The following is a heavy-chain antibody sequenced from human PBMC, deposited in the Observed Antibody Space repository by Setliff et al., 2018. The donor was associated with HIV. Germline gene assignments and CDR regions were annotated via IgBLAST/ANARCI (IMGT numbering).Heavy chain of an antibody. CDR1: GVSVGSGDYY. V-gene: IGHV4-31*03. D-gene: IGHD6-6*01. CDR2: IFHSGDT. Sequence: KSSETLSLTCSVSGVSVGSGDYYWHWIRQHPEKAPEWIGYIFHSGDTYYNPSLKSRISMSVDTSKNQFSLELTSLTAADTAVYYCATRPRIAARPFDYWGQGMWVTVS. J-gene: IGHJ4*02. CDR3: ATRPRIAARPFDY.